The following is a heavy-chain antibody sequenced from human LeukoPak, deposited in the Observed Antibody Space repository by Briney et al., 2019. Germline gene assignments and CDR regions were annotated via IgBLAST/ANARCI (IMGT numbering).Heavy chain of an antibody. CDR1: GGSISSSSYY. CDR3: AIWDPDY. J-gene: IGHJ4*02. D-gene: IGHD1-26*01. V-gene: IGHV4-39*01. Sequence: SETLSLTCTVSGGSISSSSYYWGWIRQPPGKGLEWIGSIYYSGSTYYNPSLKSRVTISVDTSKNQFSLKLSSVTAADTAVYYCAIWDPDYWGQGTLVTVSS. CDR2: IYYSGST.